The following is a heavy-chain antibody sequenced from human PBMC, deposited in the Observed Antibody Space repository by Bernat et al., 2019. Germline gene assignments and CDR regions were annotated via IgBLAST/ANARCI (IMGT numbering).Heavy chain of an antibody. CDR3: ARDAQTTLDY. CDR1: GGSISSYY. Sequence: QVHLQESGPGLVKPSETLSLTCTVSGGSISSYYWSWIRQPPGEGLEWIGYIYHSGSTNYNPSLKSRVTISVDTSKNQFSLKLSSLTAADTAVYYCARDAQTTLDYWGQGTLVTVSS. J-gene: IGHJ4*02. D-gene: IGHD2-15*01. V-gene: IGHV4-59*12. CDR2: IYHSGST.